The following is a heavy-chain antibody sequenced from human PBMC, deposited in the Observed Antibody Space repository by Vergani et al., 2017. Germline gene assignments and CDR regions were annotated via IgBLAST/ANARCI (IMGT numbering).Heavy chain of an antibody. CDR3: AGTSGCSGGSCYSWGGMDV. J-gene: IGHJ6*02. V-gene: IGHV4-61*02. CDR1: GGSISSGSYY. CDR2: IYTSGST. Sequence: QVQLQESGPGLVKPSQTLSLTCTVSGGSISSGSYYWSWIRQPAGKGLEWIGRIYTSGSTNYNPSLKSRVTMSVDTSKNQFSLKLSSVTAADTAVYYCAGTSGCSGGSCYSWGGMDVWGQGTTVTVSS. D-gene: IGHD2-15*01.